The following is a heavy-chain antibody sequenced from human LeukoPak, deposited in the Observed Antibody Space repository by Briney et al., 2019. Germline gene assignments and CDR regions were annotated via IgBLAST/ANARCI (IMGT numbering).Heavy chain of an antibody. CDR2: IAAGDT. J-gene: IGHJ4*02. D-gene: IGHD1-26*01. CDR3: VRQQTPHGNFDY. CDR1: GFTFSNHA. Sequence: GGSLRLSCATPGFTFSNHAMHWVRQAPGKGLEWVSAIAAGDTFYPGSVKGRFTISRENAKNSLSLQMNSLRAEDTAVYYCVRQQTPHGNFDYWGQGTLVTVSS. V-gene: IGHV3-13*01.